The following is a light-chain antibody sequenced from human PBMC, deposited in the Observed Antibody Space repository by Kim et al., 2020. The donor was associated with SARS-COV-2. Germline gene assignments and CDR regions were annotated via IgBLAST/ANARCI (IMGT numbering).Light chain of an antibody. Sequence: LSPGERATLSCRASQSVSSYLAWYQQKVGQAPRLLISDASNRATGIPARFSGSGSGTDFTLTISSLEPEDFAVYYCQHRSNWPITFGQGIRLEIK. CDR1: QSVSSY. J-gene: IGKJ5*01. CDR2: DAS. CDR3: QHRSNWPIT. V-gene: IGKV3-11*01.